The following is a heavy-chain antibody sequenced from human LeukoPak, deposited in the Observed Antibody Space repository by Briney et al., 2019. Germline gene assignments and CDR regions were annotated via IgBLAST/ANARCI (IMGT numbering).Heavy chain of an antibody. V-gene: IGHV3-7*03. CDR1: GFTFSSYW. J-gene: IGHJ4*02. CDR2: IKQDGSKT. CDR3: ARDDRGFDD. Sequence: GGSLRLSCAASGFTFSSYWMSWVRQAPGKGLEWVANIKQDGSKTYYMDSVKGRFTISRDNAKNSLYLQMNSLRAEDTAVYHCARDDRGFDDWGQGTLVTVSS. D-gene: IGHD3-22*01.